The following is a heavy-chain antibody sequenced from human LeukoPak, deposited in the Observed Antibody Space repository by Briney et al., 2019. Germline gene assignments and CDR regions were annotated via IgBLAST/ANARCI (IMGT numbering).Heavy chain of an antibody. Sequence: GGSLTLSCVVSGFSFSDSYMTWIRQTPGKGLESLAYISGSGHDIYYTDSVKGRFTISRDDAKDSLYLQMNGLRPEDTALYYCSTDPRLLIYWGHGTLVTVSS. CDR2: ISGSGHDI. J-gene: IGHJ4*01. V-gene: IGHV3-11*01. D-gene: IGHD2-8*01. CDR1: GFSFSDSY. CDR3: STDPRLLIY.